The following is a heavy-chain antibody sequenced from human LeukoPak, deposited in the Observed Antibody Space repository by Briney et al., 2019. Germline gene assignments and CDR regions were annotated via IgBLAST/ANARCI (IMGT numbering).Heavy chain of an antibody. Sequence: GGSLRLSCAASGFTVSSNYMSWVRQAPGKGLEWVSYISSSSSTIYYADSVKGRFTISRDNAKNSLYLQMNSLRAEDTAVYYCAREDYSSSPSGDFCDYWGQGTLVTVSS. CDR3: AREDYSSSPSGDFCDY. CDR2: ISSSSSTI. D-gene: IGHD6-6*01. V-gene: IGHV3-48*01. CDR1: GFTVSSNY. J-gene: IGHJ4*02.